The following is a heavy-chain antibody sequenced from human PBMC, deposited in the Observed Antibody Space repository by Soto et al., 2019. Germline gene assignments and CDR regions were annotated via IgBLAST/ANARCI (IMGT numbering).Heavy chain of an antibody. J-gene: IGHJ4*02. V-gene: IGHV3-74*01. CDR2: IKGDGSET. D-gene: IGHD5-12*01. CDR3: LRGNSGYGNFDY. CDR1: GFTFSSYW. Sequence: GGSLRLSCAASGFTFSSYWMHWVRQAPGKGLVWVSRIKGDGSETNYADSVKGRFTISRDNAKNTLYLQLNSLRAEDAAVYYCLRGNSGYGNFDYWGQGTRVTVSS.